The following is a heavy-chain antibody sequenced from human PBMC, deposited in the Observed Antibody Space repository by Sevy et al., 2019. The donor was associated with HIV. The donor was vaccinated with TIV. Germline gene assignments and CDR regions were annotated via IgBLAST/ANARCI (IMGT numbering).Heavy chain of an antibody. CDR2: IIPMSRRA. CDR3: ARDEIVGAAFDS. CDR1: GDTFDSYA. D-gene: IGHD1-26*01. Sequence: ASVKVSCQTSGDTFDSYAINWVLQAPGQGLEWMGGIIPMSRRADYAEKFQGSVTITADESTNTAYLELSSLRSDDTAVYYCARDEIVGAAFDSWGQGTLVTVSS. J-gene: IGHJ4*02. V-gene: IGHV1-69*13.